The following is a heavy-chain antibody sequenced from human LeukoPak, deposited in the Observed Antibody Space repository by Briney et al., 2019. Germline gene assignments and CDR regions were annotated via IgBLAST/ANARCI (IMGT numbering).Heavy chain of an antibody. J-gene: IGHJ4*02. CDR2: IKQDGSEK. Sequence: GGSLRLSCAASGLTFSSYWMSWVRQAPGKGLEWVANIKQDGSEKYYVDSVKGRFTISRDNAKNSLYLQMNSLRAEDTAVYYCARVSVGWFGELLYYFDYWGQGTLVTVSS. D-gene: IGHD3-10*01. CDR3: ARVSVGWFGELLYYFDY. CDR1: GLTFSSYW. V-gene: IGHV3-7*01.